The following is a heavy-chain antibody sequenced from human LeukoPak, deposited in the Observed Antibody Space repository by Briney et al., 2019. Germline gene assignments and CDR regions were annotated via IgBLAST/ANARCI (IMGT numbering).Heavy chain of an antibody. CDR1: GFTFSSYA. D-gene: IGHD6-13*01. Sequence: GGSLRLSCAASGFTFSSYAMSWVRQAPGKGLEWVSAISGSGGSTYYADSVKGRFTISRDNSKNTLYLQMNSLRAEDTAVYYCAKVRSAGTVVDYFDYWGQGTLVTVSS. V-gene: IGHV3-23*01. J-gene: IGHJ4*02. CDR3: AKVRSAGTVVDYFDY. CDR2: ISGSGGST.